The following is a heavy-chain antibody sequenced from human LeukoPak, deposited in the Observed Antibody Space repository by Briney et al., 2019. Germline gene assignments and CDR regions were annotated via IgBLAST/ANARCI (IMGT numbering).Heavy chain of an antibody. CDR3: ARRTGYYDGFDY. D-gene: IGHD3/OR15-3a*01. CDR1: GGSINSYY. J-gene: IGHJ4*02. V-gene: IGHV4-59*01. Sequence: PSETLSLTCTVSGGSINSYYWSWIRQPPGKGLEWIGYIYYSGSTNYNPSLKSRVIISLDTSKNQFSLKVSSVTAADTAVYYCARRTGYYDGFDYWGQGTLVTVSS. CDR2: IYYSGST.